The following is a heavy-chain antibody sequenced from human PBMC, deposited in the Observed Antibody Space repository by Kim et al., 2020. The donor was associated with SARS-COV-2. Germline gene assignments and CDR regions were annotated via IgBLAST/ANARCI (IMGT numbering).Heavy chain of an antibody. CDR1: GGSISSSSYY. Sequence: SETLSLTCTVSGGSISSSSYYWGWIRQPPGKGLEWIGSIYYSGSTYYNPSLKSRVTISVDTSKNQFSLKLSSVTAADTAVYYCARAERWTSGWGFDYWGQGTLVTVSS. V-gene: IGHV4-39*07. J-gene: IGHJ4*02. CDR3: ARAERWTSGWGFDY. CDR2: IYYSGST. D-gene: IGHD6-19*01.